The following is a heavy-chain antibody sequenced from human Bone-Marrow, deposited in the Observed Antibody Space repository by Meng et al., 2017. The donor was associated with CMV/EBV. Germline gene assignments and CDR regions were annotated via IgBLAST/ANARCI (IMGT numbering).Heavy chain of an antibody. D-gene: IGHD5-12*01. Sequence: ASVKVSCKASGYTFSGYYIHWVRQAPGRGLEWMGWLNPNSGVTTYGQMLQGRVTMTRDKSSSTAYMEVSRLTSDDTAIYYCSRGYEAGVPHFDYWGQGPLVTVSS. CDR1: GYTFSGYY. J-gene: IGHJ4*02. CDR3: SRGYEAGVPHFDY. CDR2: LNPNSGVT. V-gene: IGHV1-2*02.